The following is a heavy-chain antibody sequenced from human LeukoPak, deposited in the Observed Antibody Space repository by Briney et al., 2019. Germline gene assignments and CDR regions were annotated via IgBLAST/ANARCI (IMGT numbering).Heavy chain of an antibody. Sequence: GGSLRLSCAASGFTFSNYTMNWVRQAPGKGLEWISYISSSSSIIYYADSVKGRFTISRDNAKNSLYLQMNSLRDEDTAVYYCARVGGSYYDTAFDIWGQGTVVTVSS. CDR1: GFTFSNYT. CDR2: ISSSSSII. J-gene: IGHJ3*02. CDR3: ARVGGSYYDTAFDI. V-gene: IGHV3-48*02. D-gene: IGHD1-26*01.